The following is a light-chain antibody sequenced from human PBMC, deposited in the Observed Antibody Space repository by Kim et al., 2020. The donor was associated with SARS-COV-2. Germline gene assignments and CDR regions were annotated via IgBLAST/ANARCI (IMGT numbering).Light chain of an antibody. CDR3: SSYAGSNNWV. J-gene: IGLJ3*02. CDR1: SRDVGTYTY. CDR2: DVN. V-gene: IGLV2-8*01. Sequence: QPVLTQPPSASGSPGQSVTISCTGTSRDVGTYTYVSWYQQHPGKAPKLLIYDVNKRPSGVPDRFSGSKSGNTASLTVSGLQAGDEADYYCSSYAGSNNWVFGGGTQLTVL.